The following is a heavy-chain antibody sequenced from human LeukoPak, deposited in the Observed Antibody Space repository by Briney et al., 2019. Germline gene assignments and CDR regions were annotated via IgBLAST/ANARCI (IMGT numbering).Heavy chain of an antibody. Sequence: PSETLSLTCAVYGGSFSGYYWSWIRQPPGKGLEWIGEINHSGSTNYNPSLKSRVTISVDTSKNQFSQRLTSVTAADTAVYYCATWLQMHFWGQGTLVTVSS. CDR3: ATWLQMHF. CDR2: INHSGST. CDR1: GGSFSGYY. D-gene: IGHD5-24*01. V-gene: IGHV4-34*01. J-gene: IGHJ4*02.